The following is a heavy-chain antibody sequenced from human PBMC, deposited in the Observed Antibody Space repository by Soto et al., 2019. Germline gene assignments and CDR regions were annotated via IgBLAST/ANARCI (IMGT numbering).Heavy chain of an antibody. Sequence: EVQLLESGGGLVQPGGSLRLSCAASGFTFNNYAMTWVRQAPGKGLEWVSTILTSGATYYADSVRGRFTISRDNSKSTLYLQMNSLRVDDTAESYCAKDWFDYWGQGTQVTVSS. CDR1: GFTFNNYA. V-gene: IGHV3-23*01. CDR3: AKDWFDY. CDR2: ILTSGAT. J-gene: IGHJ5*01.